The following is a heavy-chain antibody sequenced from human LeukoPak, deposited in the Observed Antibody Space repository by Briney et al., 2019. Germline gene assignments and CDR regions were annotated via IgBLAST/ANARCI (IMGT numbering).Heavy chain of an antibody. CDR1: GYTFTGYY. D-gene: IGHD5-12*01. Sequence: GASVKVSCKASGYTFTGYYMHWVRQAPGQGLEWMGWINPNSGGTNYAQKFQGRVTMTRDTSISTAYMELSRLRSDDTAVYYCARDQSGCDFTLYYFDYWGQGTLVTVSS. CDR3: ARDQSGCDFTLYYFDY. CDR2: INPNSGGT. J-gene: IGHJ4*02. V-gene: IGHV1-2*02.